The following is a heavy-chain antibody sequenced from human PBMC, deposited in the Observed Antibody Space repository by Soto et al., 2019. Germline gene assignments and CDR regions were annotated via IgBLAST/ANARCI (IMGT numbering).Heavy chain of an antibody. CDR2: IYYSGST. CDR1: GGSISSGGYY. CDR3: ARDKVAPVTIFGVVIPMDV. Sequence: SETLSLTCTVSGGSISSGGYYWSWIRQHPGKGLEWIGYIYYSGSTYYNPSLKSRVTISVDTSKNQFSLKLSSVTAADTAVYYCARDKVAPVTIFGVVIPMDVWGQGTTVTVSS. V-gene: IGHV4-31*03. D-gene: IGHD3-3*01. J-gene: IGHJ6*02.